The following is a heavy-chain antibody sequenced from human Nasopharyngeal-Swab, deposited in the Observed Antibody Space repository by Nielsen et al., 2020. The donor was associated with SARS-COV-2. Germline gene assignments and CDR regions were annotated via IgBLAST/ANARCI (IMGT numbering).Heavy chain of an antibody. CDR3: ARDSMTSGYAADF. CDR1: GYTFTSYG. D-gene: IGHD3-9*01. J-gene: IGHJ4*02. V-gene: IGHV1-18*01. CDR2: ISTNNGST. Sequence: ASVKVSCKASGYTFTSYGINWVRQAPGQGLEWMGRISTNNGSTNYAQKLQGRVTMTRDTSTSTTYMDLSSLRSDDTAVYYCARDSMTSGYAADFWGRGTLVAVSS.